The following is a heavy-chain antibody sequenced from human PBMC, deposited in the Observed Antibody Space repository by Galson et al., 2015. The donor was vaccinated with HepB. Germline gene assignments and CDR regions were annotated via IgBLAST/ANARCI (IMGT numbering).Heavy chain of an antibody. Sequence: SLRLSCAASGFTFSSYAMHWVRQAPGKGLEWVAVISYDGVNKYQADSVKGRFTISRDNSKNTLYLQMNSLRAEDTALYYCARAPQDILTGYYSHYFDYWGQGTLVTVSS. CDR3: ARAPQDILTGYYSHYFDY. V-gene: IGHV3-30*04. J-gene: IGHJ4*02. CDR1: GFTFSSYA. CDR2: ISYDGVNK. D-gene: IGHD3-9*01.